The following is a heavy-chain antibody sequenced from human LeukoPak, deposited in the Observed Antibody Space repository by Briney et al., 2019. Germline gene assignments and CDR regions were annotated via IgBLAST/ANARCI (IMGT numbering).Heavy chain of an antibody. CDR1: GFTFSSYE. CDR2: ISSSGSTV. CDR3: AELGITMIGGV. J-gene: IGHJ6*04. D-gene: IGHD3-10*02. Sequence: GGSLRLSCAASGFTFSSYEMNWVRQAPGKGLEWVSYISSSGSTVYYADSVKGRFTISRDNAKNSLYLQMNSLRAEDTAVYYCAELGITMIGGVWGKGTTVTISP. V-gene: IGHV3-48*03.